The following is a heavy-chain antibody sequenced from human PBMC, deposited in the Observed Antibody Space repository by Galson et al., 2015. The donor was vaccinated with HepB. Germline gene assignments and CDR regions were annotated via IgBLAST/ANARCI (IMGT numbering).Heavy chain of an antibody. CDR3: ARGKRTFDY. V-gene: IGHV4-31*03. CDR2: IYYSGTT. Sequence: TLSLTCSVSGGAISGDGYYWSWIRQHPGKGLEWIGYIYYSGTTYHNPSLHGRVTISVDTSKNQFSLNLTSVTAADTAIYYCARGKRTFDYWGQGTLVTVSS. J-gene: IGHJ4*02. CDR1: GGAISGDGYY. D-gene: IGHD3-16*01.